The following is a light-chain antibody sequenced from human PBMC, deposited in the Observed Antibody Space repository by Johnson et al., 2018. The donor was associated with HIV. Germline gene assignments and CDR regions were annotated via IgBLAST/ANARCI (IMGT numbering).Light chain of an antibody. J-gene: IGLJ1*01. CDR1: SSNIGNNY. CDR2: VKN. V-gene: IGLV1-51*02. Sequence: QSVLTQPPSVSAAPGQKVTISCSGSSSNIGNNYVSWYQQLPGTSPKLLIYVKNKRPSGIPDRFSASKSGTSAILDITGLQTGDEADYYCGTWDNSLSAHFVFGTGTKVTVL. CDR3: GTWDNSLSAHFV.